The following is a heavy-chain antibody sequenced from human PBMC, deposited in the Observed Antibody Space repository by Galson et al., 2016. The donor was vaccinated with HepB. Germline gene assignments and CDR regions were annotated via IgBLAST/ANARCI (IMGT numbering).Heavy chain of an antibody. J-gene: IGHJ4*02. CDR1: GFTFSSYG. CDR3: AKDGKRWLQIYYLDY. V-gene: IGHV3-30*18. D-gene: IGHD5-24*01. CDR2: ISFDGSNK. Sequence: SLRLSCAVSGFTFSSYGMHWVRQAPGKGLEWVAVISFDGSNKYYADSVKGRFTISRDNSKNTLYLQMNSLRAEDTAVYYCAKDGKRWLQIYYLDYWGQGTLVTVSS.